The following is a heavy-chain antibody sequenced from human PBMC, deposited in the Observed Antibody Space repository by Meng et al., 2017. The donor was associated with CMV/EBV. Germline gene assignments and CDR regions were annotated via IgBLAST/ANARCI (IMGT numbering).Heavy chain of an antibody. Sequence: LQQSGAGLWKSSETLSLTCAVYGESFSGYYWSWIRQPPGKGLEWIGEINHSGSTNYNPSLKSRVTISVDTSKNQFSLKLSSVTAADTAVYYCARVWDSGWDYWGQGTLVTVSS. CDR2: INHSGST. D-gene: IGHD3-22*01. CDR1: GESFSGYY. J-gene: IGHJ4*02. V-gene: IGHV4-34*01. CDR3: ARVWDSGWDY.